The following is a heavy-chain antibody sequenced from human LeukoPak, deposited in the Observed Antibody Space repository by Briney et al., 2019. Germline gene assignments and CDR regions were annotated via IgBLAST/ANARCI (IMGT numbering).Heavy chain of an antibody. CDR2: FSGTSSNT. D-gene: IGHD5-12*01. V-gene: IGHV3-23*01. CDR3: AKEKFSGYAYFDY. Sequence: GGSLRLSCAASGFTFSSYWMSWVRQAPGKGLEWVSTFSGTSSNTYYADSVKGRFTISRDSSKNTLFLQMNSLRVEDTAVYYCAKEKFSGYAYFDYWGRGTLVSVSS. CDR1: GFTFSSYW. J-gene: IGHJ4*02.